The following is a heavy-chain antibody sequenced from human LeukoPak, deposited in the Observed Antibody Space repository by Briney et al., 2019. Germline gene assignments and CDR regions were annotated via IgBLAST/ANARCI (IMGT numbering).Heavy chain of an antibody. Sequence: ASVKVSCKASGGTFSSYAISWVRQAPGKGLEWMGGFDPEDGETIYAQKFQGRVTMTEDTSTDTAYMELRSLRSDDTAVYYCARVDLWFGELTTRGSRVFDIWGQGTMVTVSS. CDR3: ARVDLWFGELTTRGSRVFDI. J-gene: IGHJ3*02. V-gene: IGHV1-24*01. D-gene: IGHD3-10*01. CDR2: FDPEDGET. CDR1: GGTFSSYA.